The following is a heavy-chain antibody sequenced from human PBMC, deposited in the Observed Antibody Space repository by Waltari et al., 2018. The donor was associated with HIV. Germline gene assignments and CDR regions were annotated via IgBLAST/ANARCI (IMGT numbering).Heavy chain of an antibody. D-gene: IGHD3-22*01. Sequence: QLVESGGGLIQPGGSLRLSCAASGFTVNSNYVTWSRQAPGKGLEWVSVIYSGGSTYYADSVKGRFTISRDNSKNTIYLQMNSLRAEDTAVYYCARDRPNYYDSSGYSSVFDVWGQGTMVTVSS. CDR2: IYSGGST. J-gene: IGHJ3*01. V-gene: IGHV3-53*01. CDR3: ARDRPNYYDSSGYSSVFDV. CDR1: GFTVNSNY.